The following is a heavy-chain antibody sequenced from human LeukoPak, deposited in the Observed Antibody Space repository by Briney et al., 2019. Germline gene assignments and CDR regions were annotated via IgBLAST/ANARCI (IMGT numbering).Heavy chain of an antibody. Sequence: SETLSLTCAVSGGSISSGGYSWSWIRQPPGKGLEWIGYIYYSGSTNYHPSLKSRVTISVDTSKNQFSLKLSSVTAADTAVYYCARHRTRGVFDYWGQGTLVTVSS. V-gene: IGHV4-61*08. CDR3: ARHRTRGVFDY. J-gene: IGHJ4*02. CDR1: GGSISSGGYS. CDR2: IYYSGST. D-gene: IGHD2-8*02.